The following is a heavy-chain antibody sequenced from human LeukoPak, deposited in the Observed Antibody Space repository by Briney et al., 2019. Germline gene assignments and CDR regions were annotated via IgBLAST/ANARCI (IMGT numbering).Heavy chain of an antibody. J-gene: IGHJ4*02. CDR2: ISWNSGSI. D-gene: IGHD3-16*02. Sequence: GSSLRLSCAASGFIFDDYAMHWVRQAPGKGLEGVSGISWNSGSIDYADSVKGRFTISRDNAKNSLYLQMHSLRAEDTALYFCAKDKGFGGVIAAFDYWGQGTLVTVSS. CDR1: GFIFDDYA. V-gene: IGHV3-9*01. CDR3: AKDKGFGGVIAAFDY.